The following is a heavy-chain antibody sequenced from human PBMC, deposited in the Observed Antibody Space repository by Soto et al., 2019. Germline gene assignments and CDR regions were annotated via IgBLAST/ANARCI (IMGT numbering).Heavy chain of an antibody. CDR2: NIPIFGTP. Sequence: ASVKVSCKASGGTFSSDVISWVRQAPGQGLEWMGDNIPIFGTPHYAQKFQGRVTVTADEYTTTAYMELSSLRSEDTAVYYCARGINYYDSGSYSLDSWGQGALVTVSS. CDR1: GGTFSSDV. D-gene: IGHD3-10*01. V-gene: IGHV1-69*13. J-gene: IGHJ4*02. CDR3: ARGINYYDSGSYSLDS.